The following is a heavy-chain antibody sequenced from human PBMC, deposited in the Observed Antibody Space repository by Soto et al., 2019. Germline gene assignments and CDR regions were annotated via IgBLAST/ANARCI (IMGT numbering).Heavy chain of an antibody. V-gene: IGHV3-30*18. CDR1: VFTFSTYG. J-gene: IGHJ4*02. CDR2: ISFDGNRK. D-gene: IGHD2-2*01. CDR3: AKEGPGATHFDY. Sequence: PGGSLRLSCAASVFTFSTYGMHWVRQAPGKGLEWVAVISFDGNRKYFADSVKGRFTISRDNSKNTLYLQMNSLRTEDTAVFYCAKEGPGATHFDYWGQGTLVTVSS.